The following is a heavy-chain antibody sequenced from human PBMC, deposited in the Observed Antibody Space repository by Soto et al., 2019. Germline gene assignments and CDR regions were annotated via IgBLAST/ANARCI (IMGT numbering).Heavy chain of an antibody. D-gene: IGHD4-17*01. V-gene: IGHV3-30*04. CDR3: ARGLTKSNGGMDT. CDR1: GFSFSPHA. Sequence: QVQLLESGGGVSQPGRSLRLSCAASGFSFSPHAMHWVRQVPGKGLEWVAVMSFDGTYKHYADSVRVRFTISRDNSKNTLFLHLDSLIPADTGAYYSARGLTKSNGGMDTWGKGTPISVSS. CDR2: MSFDGTYK. J-gene: IGHJ6*04.